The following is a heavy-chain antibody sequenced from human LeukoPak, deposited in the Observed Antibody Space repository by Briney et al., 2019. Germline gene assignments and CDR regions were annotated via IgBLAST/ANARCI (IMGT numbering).Heavy chain of an antibody. J-gene: IGHJ4*02. Sequence: PGGSLRLSCAASGFTFSSYAMSWVRQAPGKGLEWVSAISGSGGSTYYADSVKGRFTISRDNSKNTLYLQMNRLRAEDTAVYYCAKTPSLYYYDSSGYFDYWGQGTLVTVSS. CDR1: GFTFSSYA. CDR3: AKTPSLYYYDSSGYFDY. D-gene: IGHD3-22*01. CDR2: ISGSGGST. V-gene: IGHV3-23*01.